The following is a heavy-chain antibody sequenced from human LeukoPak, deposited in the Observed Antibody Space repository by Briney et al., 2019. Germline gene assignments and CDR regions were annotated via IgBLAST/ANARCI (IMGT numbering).Heavy chain of an antibody. CDR2: INPNSGGT. D-gene: IGHD4-23*01. V-gene: IGHV1-2*02. J-gene: IGHJ4*02. Sequence: GASVKVSCKASGYTFTGYYMHWVRQAPGQGLEWMGWINPNSGGTNYAQKFQGRVTMTRDTSISTAYMELSRLRSDDTAVYYCARVLRGKTSEVVTPHPYFDYWGQGTLVTVSS. CDR1: GYTFTGYY. CDR3: ARVLRGKTSEVVTPHPYFDY.